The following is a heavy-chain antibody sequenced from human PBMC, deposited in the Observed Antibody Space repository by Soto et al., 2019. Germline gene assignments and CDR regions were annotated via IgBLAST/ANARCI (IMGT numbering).Heavy chain of an antibody. D-gene: IGHD1-26*01. V-gene: IGHV5-51*01. CDR2: IYPGDSDT. J-gene: IGHJ6*02. Sequence: PGESLKISCKGSGYSFTSYWIGWARQMPGKGLEWMGIIYPGDSDTRDSPSFQGQVTISADKSISTAYLQWSILKASDTAMYYCATHVVSEWELPYGMDVWSQGTTVTVSS. CDR3: ATHVVSEWELPYGMDV. CDR1: GYSFTSYW.